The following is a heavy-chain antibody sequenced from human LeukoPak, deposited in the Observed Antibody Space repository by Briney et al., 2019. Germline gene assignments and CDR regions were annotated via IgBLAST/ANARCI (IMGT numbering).Heavy chain of an antibody. Sequence: SQTLSLTCAISGDSVSTNFAAWNWLRQSPSRGLEWLGRTYYRSRWYNEYAPSVETRITINPDTSKNQFSLQLNFVTPEDTAVYYCARDPDPFSRFSVFDIWGQGTMVTVSS. CDR3: ARDPDPFSRFSVFDI. D-gene: IGHD3-10*01. CDR1: GDSVSTNFAA. CDR2: TYYRSRWYN. V-gene: IGHV6-1*01. J-gene: IGHJ3*02.